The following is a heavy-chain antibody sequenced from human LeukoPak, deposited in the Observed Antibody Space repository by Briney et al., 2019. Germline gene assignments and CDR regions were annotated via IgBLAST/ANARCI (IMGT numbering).Heavy chain of an antibody. D-gene: IGHD4-17*01. Sequence: ASVKVSCKASGYTFTGYYMHWVRQAPGQGLEWMGWINPNSGGTNYAQKFQGRVTMTRDTSISTAYMGLSRLRSDDTAVYYCARDEYGDYIPNYYYYGMDVWGQGTTVTVSS. CDR2: INPNSGGT. J-gene: IGHJ6*02. CDR1: GYTFTGYY. CDR3: ARDEYGDYIPNYYYYGMDV. V-gene: IGHV1-2*02.